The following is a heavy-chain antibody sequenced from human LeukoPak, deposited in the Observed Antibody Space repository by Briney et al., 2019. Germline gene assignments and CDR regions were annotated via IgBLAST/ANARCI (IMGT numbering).Heavy chain of an antibody. Sequence: SETLSPTCTVSGGSISNSNYYWGWIRQPPGKGLEWIGNIYYSGSTYYNASLKSRVTISVDTSKNQFSLRLSSVTASDTAVYFCASLLNGGVAHWFDPWGQGTLVTVSS. V-gene: IGHV4-39*01. CDR2: IYYSGST. CDR3: ASLLNGGVAHWFDP. CDR1: GGSISNSNYY. J-gene: IGHJ5*02. D-gene: IGHD7-27*01.